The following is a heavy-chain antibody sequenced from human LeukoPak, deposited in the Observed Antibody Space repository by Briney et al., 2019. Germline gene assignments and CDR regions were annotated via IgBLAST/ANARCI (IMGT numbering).Heavy chain of an antibody. J-gene: IGHJ5*02. CDR3: ARGGYYGSGNDFRFDP. V-gene: IGHV4-59*01. CDR2: IYYGGST. Sequence: SETLSLTCTVSGGSISSYYWSWIRQTPGKGLEWIGYIYYGGSTNYKPSLKSRVTISVDTSKNQFSLKLSSVTAADTAVYYCARGGYYGSGNDFRFDPWGQGTLVTVSS. CDR1: GGSISSYY. D-gene: IGHD3-10*01.